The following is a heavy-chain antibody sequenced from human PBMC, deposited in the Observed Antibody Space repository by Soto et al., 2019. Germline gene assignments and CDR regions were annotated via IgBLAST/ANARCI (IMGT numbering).Heavy chain of an antibody. CDR3: ARQIGYCSSTSCYGTERYYYYGMDV. V-gene: IGHV4-4*02. D-gene: IGHD2-2*01. J-gene: IGHJ6*02. Sequence: PSETLSLTCAVSGGSISGSNWWSWVRQPPGKGLEWIGEIYHSGSTNYNPSLKSRVTISVDKSKNQFSLKLSSVTAADTAMYYCARQIGYCSSTSCYGTERYYYYGMDVWGQGTTVTVSS. CDR1: GGSISGSNW. CDR2: IYHSGST.